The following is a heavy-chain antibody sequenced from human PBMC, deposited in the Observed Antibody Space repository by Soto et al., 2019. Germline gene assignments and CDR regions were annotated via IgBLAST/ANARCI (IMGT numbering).Heavy chain of an antibody. CDR1: GGTFSSYA. CDR3: ARDNPYIVVVQAAWRRQTYYYYGMDV. J-gene: IGHJ6*02. D-gene: IGHD2-2*01. CDR2: IIPIFGTA. Sequence: QVQLVQSGAEVKKPGSSVKVSCKASGGTFSSYAISWVRQAPGQGLEWMGGIIPIFGTANYAQKFQGRVTITADESTSTAYMELSRLRSDDKAVYYCARDNPYIVVVQAAWRRQTYYYYGMDVWGQGTPVTVSS. V-gene: IGHV1-69*01.